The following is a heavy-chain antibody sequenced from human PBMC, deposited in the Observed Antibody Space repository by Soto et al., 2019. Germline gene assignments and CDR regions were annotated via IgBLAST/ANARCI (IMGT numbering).Heavy chain of an antibody. CDR1: GFTFRSYG. D-gene: IGHD2-21*01. Sequence: EVLLVESGGDLIQPGGSLRLSCGASGFTFRSYGMHWVRQAPGKGLEWVSAIVGNGVLTYYADSVKGRFTISRDNSRKTLYLQMNRLRGEDTAVYYCARGGNRGDNPLDYWGQGTLVTVSS. CDR2: IVGNGVLT. CDR3: ARGGNRGDNPLDY. J-gene: IGHJ4*02. V-gene: IGHV3-23*04.